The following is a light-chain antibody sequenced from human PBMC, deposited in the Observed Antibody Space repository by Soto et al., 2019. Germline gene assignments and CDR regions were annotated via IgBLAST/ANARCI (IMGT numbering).Light chain of an antibody. V-gene: IGKV1-5*03. CDR3: QQYQGYPFT. CDR1: QYINTW. Sequence: DIQMTQSPSTLSASVGDKVIITCRASQYINTWLAWYQQKPGRAPKLLIYSASNLESGVPSRFSGSGSGSDFTLTISSLHSDDFATYYCQQYQGYPFTFGHGTKLEI. J-gene: IGKJ2*01. CDR2: SAS.